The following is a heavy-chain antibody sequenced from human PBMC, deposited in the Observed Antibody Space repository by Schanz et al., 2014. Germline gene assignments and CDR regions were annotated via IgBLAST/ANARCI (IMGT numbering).Heavy chain of an antibody. CDR1: GFTMITYA. Sequence: VQLVESGGGVVQPGRSLRLSCAASGFTMITYAMHWVRQPPGKGLEWVASTNEDGHEKSYVDSVQGRFTISRDNARNSVYLQMNTLRAEDTAVYYCARGYSNIWSPMAYWGQGTLVAVSS. CDR2: TNEDGHEK. V-gene: IGHV3-7*01. J-gene: IGHJ4*02. CDR3: ARGYSNIWSPMAY. D-gene: IGHD6-13*01.